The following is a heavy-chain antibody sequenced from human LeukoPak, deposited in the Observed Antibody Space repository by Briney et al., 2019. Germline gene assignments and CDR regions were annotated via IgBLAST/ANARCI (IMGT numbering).Heavy chain of an antibody. CDR2: IYQSGST. CDR1: GYSIANGYH. D-gene: IGHD4-11*01. J-gene: IGHJ4*02. Sequence: PSETLSLTCSVSGYSIANGYHWAWVRQPPGKRLEWLGSIYQSGSTYDNLSLKSRLTMSVDTSKNQFSLTMRAVTAADTALYYCARSEINDYMRFWGQGILVTVS. CDR3: ARSEINDYMRF. V-gene: IGHV4-38-2*01.